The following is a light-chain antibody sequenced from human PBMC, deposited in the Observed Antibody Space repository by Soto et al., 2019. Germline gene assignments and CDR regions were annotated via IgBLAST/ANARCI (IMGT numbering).Light chain of an antibody. Sequence: ITLTQSPGTLSLSSGERATLSCLASQSVSSSYLAWYQQKPGQAPRLLIYAASTRATGVPDRFSGTGSGTDFALTISSLQSEDFAVYHCQQYGSLSWAFGQGTKVDI. CDR1: QSVSSSY. V-gene: IGKV3-20*01. CDR2: AAS. CDR3: QQYGSLSWA. J-gene: IGKJ1*01.